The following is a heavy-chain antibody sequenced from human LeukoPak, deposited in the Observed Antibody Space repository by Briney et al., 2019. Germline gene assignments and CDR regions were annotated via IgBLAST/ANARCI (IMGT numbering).Heavy chain of an antibody. CDR2: IYCSGRA. Sequence: PSETLSLTCTVSGASITNTNYYWGWIRQPPGKGLEWIATIYCSGRASYNPSLKSRLATSVDTSKNQFSLKLNSVTAADTAVYYCTRRSPGTTFESRGQGTLVTVSS. D-gene: IGHD3-10*01. CDR1: GASITNTNYY. V-gene: IGHV4-39*01. CDR3: TRRSPGTTFES. J-gene: IGHJ4*02.